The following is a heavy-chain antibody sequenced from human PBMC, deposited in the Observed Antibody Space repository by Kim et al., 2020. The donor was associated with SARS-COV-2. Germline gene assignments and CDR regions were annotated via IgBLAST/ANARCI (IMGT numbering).Heavy chain of an antibody. D-gene: IGHD4-17*01. CDR3: ARGRGGTTVVTLGLGYYYYYGMDV. J-gene: IGHJ6*02. CDR2: INHSGST. V-gene: IGHV4-34*01. Sequence: SETLSLTCAVYGGPFSGYYWSWIRQPPGKGLEWIGEINHSGSTNYNPSLKSRVTISVDTSKNQFSLKLSSVTAADTAVYYCARGRGGTTVVTLGLGYYYYYGMDVWGQGTTVTVSS. CDR1: GGPFSGYY.